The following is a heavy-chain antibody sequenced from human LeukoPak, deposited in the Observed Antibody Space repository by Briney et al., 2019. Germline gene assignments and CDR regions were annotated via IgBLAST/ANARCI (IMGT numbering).Heavy chain of an antibody. Sequence: GASVKVPCKASGYTFTGHYMHWVRQAPGQGLEWMGWINPNSGGTNYAQKFQGRVTMTRDTSISTAYMELSRLRSDDTAVYYCARVSLGYSGYEYYFDYWGQGTLVTVSS. D-gene: IGHD5-12*01. CDR3: ARVSLGYSGYEYYFDY. V-gene: IGHV1-2*02. J-gene: IGHJ4*02. CDR2: INPNSGGT. CDR1: GYTFTGHY.